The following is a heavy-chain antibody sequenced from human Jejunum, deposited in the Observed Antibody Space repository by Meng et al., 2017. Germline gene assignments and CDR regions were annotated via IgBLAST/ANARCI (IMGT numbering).Heavy chain of an antibody. CDR1: GDSVSSNSAA. CDR2: TYYRSKYYN. D-gene: IGHD3-10*02. J-gene: IGHJ4*02. Sequence: QVQLQHSCPGLVKPSPTLSLAFAISGDSVSSNSAAWNWIRQSPSRGLEWLGRTYYRSKYYNDYALSVKSRITINPDTSKNQFSLQLNSVTPDDTAIYYCARDWGDVRGGFDFWGQGTLVTVSS. V-gene: IGHV6-1*01. CDR3: ARDWGDVRGGFDF.